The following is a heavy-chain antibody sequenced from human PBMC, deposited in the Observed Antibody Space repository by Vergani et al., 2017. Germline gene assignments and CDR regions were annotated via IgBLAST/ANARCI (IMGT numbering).Heavy chain of an antibody. CDR3: AKDRFRWSRGLVHSEGMDV. D-gene: IGHD6-19*01. V-gene: IGHV3-23*01. J-gene: IGHJ6*02. CDR1: GFTFSSYA. Sequence: EVQLLESGGGLVQPGGSLRLSCAASGFTFSSYAMSWVRQAPGKGLEWVSAISGSGGSTYYADSVKGRFTISRDNSKNTLYLQMNSLRAEDTAVYYCAKDRFRWSRGLVHSEGMDVWGQGTTVTVSS. CDR2: ISGSGGST.